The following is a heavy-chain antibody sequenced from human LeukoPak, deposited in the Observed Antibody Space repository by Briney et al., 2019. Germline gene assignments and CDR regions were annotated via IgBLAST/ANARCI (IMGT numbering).Heavy chain of an antibody. CDR3: ASRESSMARSH. CDR1: GFIISDYW. V-gene: IGHV3-7*01. CDR2: INEDGSVQ. D-gene: IGHD3-10*01. Sequence: PGGSVRLSCAASGFIISDYWMNWVRQVPGKGLEWVANINEDGSVQDYVDSVRGRFTISRDNAKDSVYLQMNSLRVEDTAVYYCASRESSMARSHWGQGSLVTVSP. J-gene: IGHJ4*02.